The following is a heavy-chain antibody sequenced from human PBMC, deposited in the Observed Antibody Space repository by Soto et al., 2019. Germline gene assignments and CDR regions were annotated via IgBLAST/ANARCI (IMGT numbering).Heavy chain of an antibody. CDR1: GGSISSGGYY. Sequence: SETLSLTCNVSGGSISSGGYYWNWIRQVPGRGLEWIGYISYSASSFYNPSLESRVSVSIDTSGNQFSLKLSSMTAADTAVYFCERDWTSPYCVSSSCPRAGQFDPRGQGNMVTVYS. D-gene: IGHD2-15*01. CDR3: ERDWTSPYCVSSSCPRAGQFDP. CDR2: ISYSASS. J-gene: IGHJ5*02. V-gene: IGHV4-31*03.